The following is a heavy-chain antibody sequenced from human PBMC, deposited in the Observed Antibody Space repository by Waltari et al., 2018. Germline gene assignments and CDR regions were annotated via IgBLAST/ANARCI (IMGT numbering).Heavy chain of an antibody. CDR1: GDSIGSGYYY. V-gene: IGHV4-39*07. CDR3: AREVGGSSWSTTPRGDAFDI. CDR2: IYFAGST. J-gene: IGHJ3*02. D-gene: IGHD6-13*01. Sequence: QLQLRESGPGLLKPSETLSLTCSVSGDSIGSGYYYWGWIRQAPGKGLEWIGSIYFAGSTYSNPSLKSRLTISVEPSKNQFSLRLSSVTAADTAVYYCAREVGGSSWSTTPRGDAFDIWGQGTMVTVSS.